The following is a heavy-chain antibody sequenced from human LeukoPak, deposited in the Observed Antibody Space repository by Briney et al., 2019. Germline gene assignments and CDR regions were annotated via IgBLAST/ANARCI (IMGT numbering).Heavy chain of an antibody. CDR3: ARLPLSIGERKEDAFDI. CDR2: INHSGST. J-gene: IGHJ3*02. Sequence: SETLSLTCAVYGGSFSGYYWSWIRQPPGKGLEWIGEINHSGSTNYNPSLKSRVTMSVDTSKDQFSLKLSSVTAADTAVYYCARLPLSIGERKEDAFDIWGQGTMVTVSS. V-gene: IGHV4-34*01. D-gene: IGHD5/OR15-5a*01. CDR1: GGSFSGYY.